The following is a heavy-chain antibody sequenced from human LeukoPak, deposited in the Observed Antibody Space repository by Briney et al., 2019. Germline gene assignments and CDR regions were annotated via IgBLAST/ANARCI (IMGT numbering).Heavy chain of an antibody. CDR2: IKEDGSEK. Sequence: HPGGSLRLSCAASGFNFHMYWMSWVRQAPGKGLEWVANIKEDGSEKYYVDSVKGRFITSRDNAKKSLYLQMNSLRAEDTAVYFCHVGGYSSGWSRGFGEYWGQGILVTVSS. CDR3: HVGGYSSGWSRGFGEY. D-gene: IGHD6-19*01. J-gene: IGHJ4*02. V-gene: IGHV3-7*01. CDR1: GFNFHMYW.